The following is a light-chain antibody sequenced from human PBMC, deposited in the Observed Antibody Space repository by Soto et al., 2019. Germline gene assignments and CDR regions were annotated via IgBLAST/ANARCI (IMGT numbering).Light chain of an antibody. CDR2: EVS. CDR1: SSDVGGYNY. CDR3: SSYTSSSTPLV. J-gene: IGLJ1*01. Sequence: QSALTQPASVSGSPGQSITISCTGTSSDVGGYNYVSWYQQHPGKAPKLMIYEVSNRPSGVSNRFSGSKSGNTASLTISGLQAEDEADYCCSSYTSSSTPLVFGTGTKVTVL. V-gene: IGLV2-14*01.